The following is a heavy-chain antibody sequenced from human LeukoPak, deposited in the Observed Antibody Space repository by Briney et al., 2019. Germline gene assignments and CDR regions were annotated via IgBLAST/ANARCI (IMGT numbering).Heavy chain of an antibody. D-gene: IGHD1-7*01. CDR2: ISGSGGST. V-gene: IGHV3-23*01. CDR1: GFTFSSYA. CDR3: AKDYNWNSRTSYFDY. J-gene: IGHJ4*02. Sequence: GGSLRLSCAASGFTFSSYAMSWVRQAPGKGLEWVSAISGSGGSTYYADSVKGRFTISRDNSKNTLYLQMNSLRAEDTAVYYCAKDYNWNSRTSYFDYWGQGTLVTVSS.